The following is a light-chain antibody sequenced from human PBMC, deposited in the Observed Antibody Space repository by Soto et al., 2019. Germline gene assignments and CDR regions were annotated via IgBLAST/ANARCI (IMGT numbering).Light chain of an antibody. CDR3: AAWDDSLNGWV. V-gene: IGLV1-44*01. CDR1: SYNIGSNA. J-gene: IGLJ3*02. CDR2: TDN. Sequence: QSVLTQPPSASGTPGQRVTISCSGSSYNIGSNAVSWYHQLPGTAPKLLIYTDNQRPSGVPDRFSGSKSGTSASLAVSGLQSEDEADYYCAAWDDSLNGWVFGGGTKLTVL.